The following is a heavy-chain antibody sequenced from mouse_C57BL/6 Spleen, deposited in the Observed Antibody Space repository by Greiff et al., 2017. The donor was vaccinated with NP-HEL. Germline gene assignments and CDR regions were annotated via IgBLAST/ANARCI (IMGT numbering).Heavy chain of an antibody. J-gene: IGHJ1*03. CDR2: ISSGSSTI. CDR1: GFTFSDYG. CDR3: ASKVVYGSSYGGYFDV. D-gene: IGHD1-1*01. Sequence: EVKVEESGGGLVKPGGSLKLSCAASGFTFSDYGMHWVRQAPEKGLEWVAYISSGSSTIYYADKVKGRFTIHRDNAKNTLFLQMTSLRSEDTAMYYCASKVVYGSSYGGYFDVWGTGTTVTVSS. V-gene: IGHV5-17*01.